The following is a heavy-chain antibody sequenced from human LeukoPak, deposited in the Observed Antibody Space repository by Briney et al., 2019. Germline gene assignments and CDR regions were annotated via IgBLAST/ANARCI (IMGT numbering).Heavy chain of an antibody. V-gene: IGHV4-59*08. CDR3: ASEGALRIAARPEDWYCDL. D-gene: IGHD6-13*01. J-gene: IGHJ2*01. Sequence: SETLSLTCTVSGGSISSYYWSWIRQPPGKGLEWIGYIYYSGSTNYNPSLKSRVTISVDTSKNQFSLKLSSVTAADTAVYYCASEGALRIAARPEDWYCDLWGRGTLVTVSS. CDR2: IYYSGST. CDR1: GGSISSYY.